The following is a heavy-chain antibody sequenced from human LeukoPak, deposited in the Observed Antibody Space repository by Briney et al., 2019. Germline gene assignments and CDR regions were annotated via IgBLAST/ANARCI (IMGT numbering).Heavy chain of an antibody. Sequence: PSETLSLTCTVSGGSISSSSYYWGWIRQPPGKGLEWIGSMYYSGSTYYNPSLKSRITISVDTSKNQFSLKLSSVTAADTAAYYCARHVRSGWTYFDSWGQGTLVTVSS. V-gene: IGHV4-39*01. J-gene: IGHJ4*02. D-gene: IGHD2-15*01. CDR3: ARHVRSGWTYFDS. CDR1: GGSISSSSYY. CDR2: MYYSGST.